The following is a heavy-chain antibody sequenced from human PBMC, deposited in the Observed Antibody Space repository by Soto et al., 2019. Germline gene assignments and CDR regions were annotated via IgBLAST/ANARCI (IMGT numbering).Heavy chain of an antibody. D-gene: IGHD3-10*01. CDR1: GYSFSNHA. CDR3: ARSTLTLDWFDP. J-gene: IGHJ5*02. Sequence: QVPLVQSVAEVKKPGASVKVSCKASGYSFSNHAMHWVRQAPGQRLEWMGWINTGNGNTKYSQKFQGRVTITRDTAASTGYMELSSLRSEDTAVYFCARSTLTLDWFDPWGQGTLVTVS. CDR2: INTGNGNT. V-gene: IGHV1-3*04.